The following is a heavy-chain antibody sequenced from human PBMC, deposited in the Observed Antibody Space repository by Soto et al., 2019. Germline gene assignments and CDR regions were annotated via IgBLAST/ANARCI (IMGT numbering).Heavy chain of an antibody. J-gene: IGHJ6*03. CDR3: AADTIFGVVPNPSYYMDV. V-gene: IGHV1-18*01. CDR2: ISADNGNT. Sequence: ASVKVSCKASGYTFTSYGISWVRQAHGQGLEWIEWISADNGNTNYAQKIQERVTITTDTSTSTAYMELSSLRSEDTAVYYCAADTIFGVVPNPSYYMDVWGKGTTVTVSS. CDR1: GYTFTSYG. D-gene: IGHD3-3*01.